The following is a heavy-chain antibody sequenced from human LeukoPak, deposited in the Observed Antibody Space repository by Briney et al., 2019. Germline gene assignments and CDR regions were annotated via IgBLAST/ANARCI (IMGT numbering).Heavy chain of an antibody. CDR1: GGSISSYY. Sequence: SETLSLTCTVSGGSISSYYWSWIRQPPGKGLEWIGNIYYSGSTNYNPSLKSRVTISVDTSKNQFSLKLSSVTAADTAVYYCASRSTSYYFDYWGQGTLVTVSS. V-gene: IGHV4-59*12. CDR2: IYYSGST. CDR3: ASRSTSYYFDY. D-gene: IGHD5/OR15-5a*01. J-gene: IGHJ4*02.